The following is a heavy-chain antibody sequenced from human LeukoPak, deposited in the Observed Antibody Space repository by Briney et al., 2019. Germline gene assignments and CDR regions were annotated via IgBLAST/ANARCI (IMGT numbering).Heavy chain of an antibody. CDR3: ARHIGFSSDWYEF. J-gene: IGHJ5*01. V-gene: IGHV4-59*08. CDR2: IYSSGNT. CDR1: GDSISTYY. Sequence: PSETLSLTCTVSGDSISTYYWSWIRQPPGKGLEWIAYIYSSGNTYYNPSLKSRVTISVDTSKNQFSLKLSSVTAADTAVYYCARHIGFSSDWYEFWGPGTLVTVSS. D-gene: IGHD6-19*01.